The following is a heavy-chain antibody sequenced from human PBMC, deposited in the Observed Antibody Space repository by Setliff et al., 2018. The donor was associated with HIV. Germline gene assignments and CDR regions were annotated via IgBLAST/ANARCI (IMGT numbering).Heavy chain of an antibody. CDR3: ARGSYGSFDY. Sequence: GGSLRLSCAASGFTFSSYAMSWVRQAPGKGLEWVSVISGSGGTTYYADSVKGRFTISRDNSKNTLFLQMSSLRAEDTAIYYCARGSYGSFDYWGLGTLVTVSS. D-gene: IGHD3-10*01. J-gene: IGHJ4*02. CDR2: ISGSGGTT. V-gene: IGHV3-23*01. CDR1: GFTFSSYA.